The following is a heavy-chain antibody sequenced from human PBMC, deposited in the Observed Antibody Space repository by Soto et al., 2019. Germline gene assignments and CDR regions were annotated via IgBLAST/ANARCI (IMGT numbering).Heavy chain of an antibody. CDR3: ATAFDTAMLTSDY. CDR1: GLTFGRYT. CDR2: ISTLSNYI. J-gene: IGHJ4*02. V-gene: IGHV3-21*01. D-gene: IGHD5-18*01. Sequence: EVQLVESGGGLVKPGGSLRLSCAASGLTFGRYTMNWVRQAPGKGLEWVASISTLSNYIDNATTVKGRFTISRDNAKNSVFLQMDSLRAEDTALYYCATAFDTAMLTSDYWGQGTQVTVSS.